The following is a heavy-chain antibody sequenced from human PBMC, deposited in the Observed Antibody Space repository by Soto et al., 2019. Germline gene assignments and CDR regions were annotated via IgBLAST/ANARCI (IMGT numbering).Heavy chain of an antibody. J-gene: IGHJ5*02. CDR3: ARYLDRALTGTTSGWFDP. CDR2: MNPNSGNT. Sequence: QVQLVQSGAEVKKPGASVKVSCKASGYTFTSYDINWVRQATGQGLEWMGWMNPNSGNTGYAQKFQGRVTMTSNTSISTAYMELSSLRSEDTAVYYCARYLDRALTGTTSGWFDPWGQGTLVTVSS. D-gene: IGHD1-7*01. V-gene: IGHV1-8*01. CDR1: GYTFTSYD.